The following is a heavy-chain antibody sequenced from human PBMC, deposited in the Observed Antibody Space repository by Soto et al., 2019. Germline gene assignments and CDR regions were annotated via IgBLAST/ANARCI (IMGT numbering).Heavy chain of an antibody. CDR2: ISSSSSYT. CDR3: AGSGSYWYFDL. D-gene: IGHD1-26*01. CDR1: GFTFSDYY. Sequence: QVQLVESGGGLVKPGGSLRLSCAASGFTFSDYYMSWIRQAPGKGLEWVSYISSSSSYTNYADSVKGRFTISRDNAKNSLYLQMNSLRAEDTAVYYCAGSGSYWYFDLWGRGTLVTVSS. V-gene: IGHV3-11*05. J-gene: IGHJ2*01.